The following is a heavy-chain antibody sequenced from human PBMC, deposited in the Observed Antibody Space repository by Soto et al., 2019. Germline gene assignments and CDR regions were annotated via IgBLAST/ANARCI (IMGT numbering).Heavy chain of an antibody. Sequence: QVQLVQSGAEVKKPGASVKVSCKASDYTFTSYGISWVRQAPGQGLECMGWINTYSGNTDYARKFQGRVTMTTDTSTSTAYMEMRSLRFDDMAVYYCARAAETRYYGMDVWGQGTTVTVSS. CDR3: ARAAETRYYGMDV. CDR1: DYTFTSYG. CDR2: INTYSGNT. J-gene: IGHJ6*02. V-gene: IGHV1-18*03.